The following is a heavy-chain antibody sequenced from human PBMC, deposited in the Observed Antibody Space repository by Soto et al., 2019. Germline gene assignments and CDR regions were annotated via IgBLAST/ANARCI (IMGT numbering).Heavy chain of an antibody. Sequence: ASVKVSCKASGYTFTSYAMHWVRQAPGQRLEWMGWINAGNGNTKYSQKFQGRVTITRDTSASTAYMELSSLRSEDTAVYYCARAGIVVVPVGDFDYWGQGTLVTVSS. CDR3: ARAGIVVVPVGDFDY. V-gene: IGHV1-3*01. J-gene: IGHJ4*02. D-gene: IGHD2-2*01. CDR1: GYTFTSYA. CDR2: INAGNGNT.